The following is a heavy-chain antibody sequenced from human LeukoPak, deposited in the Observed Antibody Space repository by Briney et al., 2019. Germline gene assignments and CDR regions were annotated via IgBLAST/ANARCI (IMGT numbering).Heavy chain of an antibody. CDR2: VFRTGTT. Sequence: SETLSLTCSVSGGSTASSSYYWGWIRQPPGKGREWIGSVFRTGTTYYSASLKSRVSISVDTSKNDFALKLASVTAADTAMYFCARRVGFYGSGSLNYFDPWGQGILVSVSS. CDR3: ARRVGFYGSGSLNYFDP. D-gene: IGHD3-10*01. CDR1: GGSTASSSYY. J-gene: IGHJ5*01. V-gene: IGHV4-39*02.